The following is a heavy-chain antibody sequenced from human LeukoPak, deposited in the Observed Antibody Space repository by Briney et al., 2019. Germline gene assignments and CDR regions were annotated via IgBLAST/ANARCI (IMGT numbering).Heavy chain of an antibody. CDR3: ARIPTVSLRVGWFDP. CDR1: GGTFSSYA. CDR2: IIPIFGTA. V-gene: IGHV1-69*06. D-gene: IGHD1-26*01. Sequence: ASVKVSCKASGGTFSSYAISWVRQAPGQGLEWMGGIIPIFGTANYAQKFQGRVTITADKSTSTAYMELSSLRSEDTAVYYCARIPTVSLRVGWFDPWGQGTLVTVSS. J-gene: IGHJ5*02.